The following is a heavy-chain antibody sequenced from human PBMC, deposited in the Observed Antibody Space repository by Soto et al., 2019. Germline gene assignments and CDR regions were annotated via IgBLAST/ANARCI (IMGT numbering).Heavy chain of an antibody. V-gene: IGHV1-24*01. CDR2: FDPEDDEP. CDR3: ATMLVLTMLTLDAFDI. Sequence: QVQLVQSGAEVKKPGASVKVSCKVSGNTLTELSVHWVRQAPGKGLDWMGGFDPEDDEPIYAQKFQGRVTMAEDTSTDTAYIELSSLTSEDTAICYCATMLVLTMLTLDAFDIWGQGTLVTVSS. D-gene: IGHD3-22*01. J-gene: IGHJ3*02. CDR1: GNTLTELS.